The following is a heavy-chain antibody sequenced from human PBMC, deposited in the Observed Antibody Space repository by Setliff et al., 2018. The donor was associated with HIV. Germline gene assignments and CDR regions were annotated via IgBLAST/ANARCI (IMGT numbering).Heavy chain of an antibody. J-gene: IGHJ3*01. CDR1: GFTFSRYW. CDR2: INNDTTTT. D-gene: IGHD7-27*01. Sequence: GGSLRLSCAASGFTFSRYWMHWVRQAPGQGLVWVSGINNDTTTTTYADSVKGRFSISRDNAKNTLYLQMNGLRGDDTAVYYCAKIPHTGDSAYDVWGQGTMVTVSS. CDR3: AKIPHTGDSAYDV. V-gene: IGHV3-74*01.